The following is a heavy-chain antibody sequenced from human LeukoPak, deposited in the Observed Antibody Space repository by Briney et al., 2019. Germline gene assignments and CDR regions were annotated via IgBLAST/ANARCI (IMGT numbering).Heavy chain of an antibody. CDR2: INPNSGGT. V-gene: IGHV1-2*02. CDR3: ARSSGYDFWFDP. D-gene: IGHD5-12*01. J-gene: IGHJ5*02. Sequence: ASVKVSCKASGYTITNNYMHWVRQAPGQGLEWMGWINPNSGGTNYAQKFQGRVTMTRDTSISTAYMELSRLRSDDTAVYYCARSSGYDFWFDPWGQGTLVTVSS. CDR1: GYTITNNY.